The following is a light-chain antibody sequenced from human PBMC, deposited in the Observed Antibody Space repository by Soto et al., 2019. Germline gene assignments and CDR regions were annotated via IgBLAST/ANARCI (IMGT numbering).Light chain of an antibody. Sequence: DIQMTQFPLSLSASVGDRVTITCRASQTIRSNLNWYQQKPGEAPKIVIYATSTLQSGVPSRFNGSVSGTDFTLTISSLQPEDFATDYCQQNYRTPLTFGGGTKVEIK. CDR1: QTIRSN. CDR2: ATS. J-gene: IGKJ4*01. CDR3: QQNYRTPLT. V-gene: IGKV1-39*01.